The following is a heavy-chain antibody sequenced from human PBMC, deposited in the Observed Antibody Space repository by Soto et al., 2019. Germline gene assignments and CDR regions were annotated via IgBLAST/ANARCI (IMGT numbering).Heavy chain of an antibody. D-gene: IGHD3-9*01. J-gene: IGHJ6*02. CDR1: GFTFSSYG. V-gene: IGHV3-30*18. CDR2: ISYDGSNK. Sequence: GGSLRLSCAASGFTFSSYGMHWVRQAPGKGLEWVAVISYDGSNKYYADSVKGRFTISRDNSKNTLYLQMNSLRAEDTAVYYCAKDQEGRYYDILTGYQGYYYYGMDVWGQGTTVTVSS. CDR3: AKDQEGRYYDILTGYQGYYYYGMDV.